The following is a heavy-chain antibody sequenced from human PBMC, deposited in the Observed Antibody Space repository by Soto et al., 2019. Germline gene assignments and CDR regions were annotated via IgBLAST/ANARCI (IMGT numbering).Heavy chain of an antibody. CDR2: INPSGGST. CDR3: ARDDIAAADTYYYYYGMDV. J-gene: IGHJ6*02. V-gene: IGHV1-46*01. D-gene: IGHD6-13*01. Sequence: ASVKVSCKASGYTFTSYYMHWVRQAPGQGLEWMGIINPSGGSTSYAQKFQGRVTVTRDTSTSTVYMELSSLRSEDTAVYYCARDDIAAADTYYYYYGMDVWGQGTTVTVSS. CDR1: GYTFTSYY.